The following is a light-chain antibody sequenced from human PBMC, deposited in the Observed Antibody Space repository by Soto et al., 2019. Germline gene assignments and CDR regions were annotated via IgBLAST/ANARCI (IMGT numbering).Light chain of an antibody. CDR2: DAS. CDR1: QSVSSY. CDR3: QHCSHWPRA. J-gene: IGKJ1*01. V-gene: IGKV3-11*01. Sequence: EIVLTQSPATLSLSPGERATLSCRASQSVSSYLAWYQQKPGQAPRLLIYDASNRATGIPARFSGSGSGTDFTLTISSLEPEDFAVSYCQHCSHWPRASGQGTKV.